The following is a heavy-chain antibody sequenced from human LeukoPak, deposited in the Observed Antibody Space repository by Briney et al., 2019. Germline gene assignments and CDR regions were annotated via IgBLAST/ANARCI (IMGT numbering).Heavy chain of an antibody. J-gene: IGHJ5*02. CDR3: ARRVTGDNRFDP. CDR1: GVSISSYY. V-gene: IGHV4-59*08. D-gene: IGHD7-27*01. CDR2: IYYSGST. Sequence: PSETLSLTCTVSGVSISSYYWSWIRQPPGKGLEWIGYIYYSGSTNYNPSLKSRVTISVDTSKNQFSLKLSSVTAADTAVYYCARRVTGDNRFDPWGQGTLVTVSS.